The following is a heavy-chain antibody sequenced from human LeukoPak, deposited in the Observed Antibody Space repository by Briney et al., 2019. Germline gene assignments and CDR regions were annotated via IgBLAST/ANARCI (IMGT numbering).Heavy chain of an antibody. CDR2: ISSSSSYI. CDR1: GFTFSSYS. J-gene: IGHJ6*02. V-gene: IGHV3-21*01. Sequence: GGSLRLSCAASGFTFSSYSMNWVRQAPGKGLEWVSSISSSSSYIYYADSVKGRFTISRDNAKNSLYLQMNSLRAEDTAVYYCARLTGTTGYYYYGMDVWGQGTTVTVSS. CDR3: ARLTGTTGYYYYGMDV. D-gene: IGHD1-20*01.